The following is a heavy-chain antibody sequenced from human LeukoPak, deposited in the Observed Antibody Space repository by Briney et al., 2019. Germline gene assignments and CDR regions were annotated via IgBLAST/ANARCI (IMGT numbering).Heavy chain of an antibody. V-gene: IGHV4-39*07. Sequence: SETPSLTCTVSGGSISSSSYYWGWIRQPPGKGLEWIGSIYYSGSTYYNPSLKSRVTISVDTSKNQFSLKLSSVTAADTAVYYCARVTVAGYFDYWGQGTLVTVSS. J-gene: IGHJ4*02. CDR3: ARVTVAGYFDY. CDR2: IYYSGST. D-gene: IGHD6-19*01. CDR1: GGSISSSSYY.